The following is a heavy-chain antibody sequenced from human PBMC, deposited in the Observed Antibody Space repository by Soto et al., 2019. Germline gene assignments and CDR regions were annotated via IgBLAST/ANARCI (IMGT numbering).Heavy chain of an antibody. Sequence: GGSLRLSCAASGYAFSSYAMHWVRQTPGKGLEFVSTITTNGGSTYYGNSVKGRFTVSRDNSKNTLYLQMGSLRAEDMAVYYCARGEVSLMRGLISYNWFDPWGQGTVVTVSP. D-gene: IGHD3-10*01. CDR2: ITTNGGST. V-gene: IGHV3-64*01. J-gene: IGHJ5*02. CDR3: ARGEVSLMRGLISYNWFDP. CDR1: GYAFSSYA.